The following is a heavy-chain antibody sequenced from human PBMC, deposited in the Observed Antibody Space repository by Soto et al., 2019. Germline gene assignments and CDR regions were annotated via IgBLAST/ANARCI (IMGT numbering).Heavy chain of an antibody. CDR2: IYYSGST. D-gene: IGHD4-17*01. CDR3: ARGSTGYFDY. V-gene: IGHV4-59*01. Sequence: PSETLSLTCIVPHGSISSFYWNWIRQPPGKGLEWIGYIYYSGSTNYNPSLKSRATISVDTSMNQFSLRLKLSSVTAADTAVYYCARGSTGYFDYWAQGTPVTVSS. CDR1: HGSISSFY. J-gene: IGHJ4*02.